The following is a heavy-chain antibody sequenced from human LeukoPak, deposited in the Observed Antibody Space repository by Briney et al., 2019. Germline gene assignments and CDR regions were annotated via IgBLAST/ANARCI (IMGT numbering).Heavy chain of an antibody. J-gene: IGHJ4*02. D-gene: IGHD3-3*01. CDR2: INSDGSST. Sequence: GGSMRLSCAASGFTFSSYWMHWVRQAPGKGLVWVSRINSDGSSTSYADSVKGRFTISRDNAENTLYLQMNSLRAEDTAVYYCARTAGHYDFWSGYFYYFDYWGQGTLVTVSS. V-gene: IGHV3-74*01. CDR1: GFTFSSYW. CDR3: ARTAGHYDFWSGYFYYFDY.